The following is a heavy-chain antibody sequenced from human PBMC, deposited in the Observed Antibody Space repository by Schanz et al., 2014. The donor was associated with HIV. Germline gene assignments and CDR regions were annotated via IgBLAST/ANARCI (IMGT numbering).Heavy chain of an antibody. J-gene: IGHJ4*02. Sequence: YLVQSGPEVRKPGTSVTVSCKASGYTFIGYDMHWVRQAPGQGLEWMGWINPANGVTKYAQKFRDRVTLTRDTSISTLYMELTSLRSDDTAVYYCVRHVNFLKTDFWGQGTLVTVSS. D-gene: IGHD3-3*01. V-gene: IGHV1-2*02. CDR2: INPANGVT. CDR1: GYTFIGYD. CDR3: VRHVNFLKTDF.